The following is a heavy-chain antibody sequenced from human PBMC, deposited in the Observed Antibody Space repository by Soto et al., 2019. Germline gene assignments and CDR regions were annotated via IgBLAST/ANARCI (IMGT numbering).Heavy chain of an antibody. V-gene: IGHV1-18*01. J-gene: IGHJ5*02. Sequence: ASVKVSCKASGYTFTSYGISWVRQAPGQGLEWMGWISAYNGNTNYAQKLQGRVTMTTDTSTSTAYMELRSLRSDDTAVYYCVRDFLEWLPTNNCLDPWGQGTLVTVSS. CDR2: ISAYNGNT. D-gene: IGHD3-3*01. CDR3: VRDFLEWLPTNNCLDP. CDR1: GYTFTSYG.